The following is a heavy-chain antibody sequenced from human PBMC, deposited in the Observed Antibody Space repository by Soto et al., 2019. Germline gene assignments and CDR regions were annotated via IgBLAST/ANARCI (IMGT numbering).Heavy chain of an antibody. CDR3: AKTSIAIAVAGFFDS. J-gene: IGHJ4*02. CDR1: GFTFDDYA. V-gene: IGHV3-9*01. CDR2: ISWNSGSI. D-gene: IGHD6-19*01. Sequence: EVQLVESGGGLVQPGRSLRLSCAASGFTFDDYAMHWVRQAPGKGLEWVSGISWNSGSIGYADSVKGRFTISRDNAKNSLHLQMNSPRAEDTALYYCAKTSIAIAVAGFFDSWGQGTLVTVSS.